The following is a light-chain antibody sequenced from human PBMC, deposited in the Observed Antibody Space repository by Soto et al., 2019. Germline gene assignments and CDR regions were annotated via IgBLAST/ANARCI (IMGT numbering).Light chain of an antibody. CDR1: QSVSSY. Sequence: EIVLTQSPATLSLSPGERATLSCRASQSVSSYLAWYQQKPGQAPRLLIYDASNRATGIPARFSGSGSGTDFTLTISSLEPEDFAVYYCQQRSNYPITFGQGKRLEIK. CDR2: DAS. J-gene: IGKJ5*01. CDR3: QQRSNYPIT. V-gene: IGKV3-11*01.